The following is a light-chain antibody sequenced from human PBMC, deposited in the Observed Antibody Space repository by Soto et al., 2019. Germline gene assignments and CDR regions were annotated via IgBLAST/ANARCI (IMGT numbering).Light chain of an antibody. J-gene: IGLJ1*01. V-gene: IGLV2-23*01. CDR2: KGS. CDR3: CSYAGSSTFYV. CDR1: DSDVGSYNL. Sequence: QSVLTQPASVSGSPGQSITISYTGTDSDVGSYNLVSWYQQHPGKAPKLVIYKGSERPSGDSNRFSGSKSGNTASLTIPGLQAEDEADYYCCSYAGSSTFYVFGTGTKVTVL.